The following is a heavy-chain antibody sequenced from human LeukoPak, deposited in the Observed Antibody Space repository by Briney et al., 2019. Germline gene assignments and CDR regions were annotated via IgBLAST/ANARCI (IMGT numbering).Heavy chain of an antibody. D-gene: IGHD2-15*01. J-gene: IGHJ6*02. CDR1: GFPFSSYA. V-gene: IGHV3-64D*09. CDR3: VRGYSFGPDGMDV. Sequence: GSLSPARSASGFPFSSYATHWVRQAPGKGLEYVSAISDSGGSTYYADSVKGRFTNTRDNSKNTVYLQMSSLRAEDTAVYFCVRGYSFGPDGMDVWGQGTMVTVSS. CDR2: ISDSGGST.